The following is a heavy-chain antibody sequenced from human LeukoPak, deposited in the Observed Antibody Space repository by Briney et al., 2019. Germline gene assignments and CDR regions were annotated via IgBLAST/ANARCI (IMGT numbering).Heavy chain of an antibody. Sequence: PGGSLRLSCAASGFTFSSYSMNWVRQAPGKGLEWVSSISSSSSYIYYADSVKGRFTIPRGNAKNSLYLQMNSLRVEDTAVYYCARHDILTGFLDYWGQGTLVTVSS. V-gene: IGHV3-21*01. CDR3: ARHDILTGFLDY. CDR1: GFTFSSYS. D-gene: IGHD3-9*01. CDR2: ISSSSSYI. J-gene: IGHJ4*02.